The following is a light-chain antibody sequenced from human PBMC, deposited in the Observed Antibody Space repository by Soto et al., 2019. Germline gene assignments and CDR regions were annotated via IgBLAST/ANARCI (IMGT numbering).Light chain of an antibody. J-gene: IGKJ1*01. CDR3: QQYNNWPPWT. Sequence: EIVLTQSPATLSLSPGERATLSCRASQSVGNFLAWYQQKPGQAPRLLISDASNRATGVPARFSGSGSGTDFTLTISSLEPEDFAVYFCQQYNNWPPWTFGQGTKVEI. V-gene: IGKV3-11*01. CDR1: QSVGNF. CDR2: DAS.